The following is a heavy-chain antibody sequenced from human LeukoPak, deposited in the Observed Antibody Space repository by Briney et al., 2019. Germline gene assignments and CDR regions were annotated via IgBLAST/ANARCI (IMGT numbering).Heavy chain of an antibody. CDR2: LNPRSGAT. CDR3: AXXXRRGSTGYDMPAX. J-gene: IGHJ4*02. Sequence: ASVKVSCKASVYTFVDYYLYWGRQAPGQGLEWRGWLNPRSGATNYAQKFQARVTMTRDTSINTAYMELRRLRSDDTAGYYCAXXXRRGSTGYDMPAXWGQGTLVTXSS. CDR1: VYTFVDYY. D-gene: IGHD5-12*01. V-gene: IGHV1-2*02.